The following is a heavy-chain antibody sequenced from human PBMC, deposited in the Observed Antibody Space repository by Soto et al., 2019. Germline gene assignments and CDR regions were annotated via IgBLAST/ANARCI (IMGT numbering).Heavy chain of an antibody. J-gene: IGHJ6*02. Sequence: PGGSLRLSCAASGFTFSSYGMHWVRQAPGKGLEWVAVISYDGSNKYYADSVKGRFTISRDNSKNTMYLQMNSLRAEDTAVYYCAKDIVLVPAAIPARDGIDVWGQVTTVTVSS. D-gene: IGHD2-2*01. V-gene: IGHV3-30*18. CDR1: GFTFSSYG. CDR2: ISYDGSNK. CDR3: AKDIVLVPAAIPARDGIDV.